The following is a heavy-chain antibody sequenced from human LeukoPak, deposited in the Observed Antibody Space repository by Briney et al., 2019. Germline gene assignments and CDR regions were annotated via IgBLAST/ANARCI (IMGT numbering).Heavy chain of an antibody. CDR3: ARGGFRPYSSSRPNDY. CDR1: GYTFTSYD. D-gene: IGHD6-13*01. J-gene: IGHJ4*02. V-gene: IGHV1-18*01. Sequence: ASVKVSCKTSGYTFTSYDIIWVRQAPGQGLEWMGWISADNGNTKHAEKVQGRSTMTTDISTSTAYMELGSLRSDDTAVYYCARGGFRPYSSSRPNDYWGQGTLVTVSS. CDR2: ISADNGNT.